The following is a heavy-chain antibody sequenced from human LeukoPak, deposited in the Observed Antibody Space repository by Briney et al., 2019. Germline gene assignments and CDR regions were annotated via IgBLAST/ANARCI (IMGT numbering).Heavy chain of an antibody. Sequence: SETLSLTCTVSGGSISSYYWSWIRQPPGKGLEWIGYIYYSGSTNYNPSLKSRVTISVDTSKNQFSLKLSSVTAADTAVYYCARGAYDYVSYWGQGTLVTVSS. V-gene: IGHV4-59*01. CDR1: GGSISSYY. CDR3: ARGAYDYVSY. D-gene: IGHD2-2*01. CDR2: IYYSGST. J-gene: IGHJ4*02.